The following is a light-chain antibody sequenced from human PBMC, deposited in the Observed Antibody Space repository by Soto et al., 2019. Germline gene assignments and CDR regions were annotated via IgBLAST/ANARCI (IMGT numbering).Light chain of an antibody. CDR2: AVS. J-gene: IGKJ3*01. CDR3: QQSYSTLFT. CDR1: QTVIRY. V-gene: IGKV1-39*01. Sequence: IPMTQFPSSLSASVGDRVTITCRAGQTVIRYLNWYQQKPGRAPNLLIYAVSNLQSGVPSRFSGSGSGTEFTLTISDLQPADFATYYCQQSYSTLFTFGPGTKVEIK.